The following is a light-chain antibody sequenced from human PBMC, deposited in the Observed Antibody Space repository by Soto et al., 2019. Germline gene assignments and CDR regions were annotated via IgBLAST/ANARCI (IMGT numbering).Light chain of an antibody. J-gene: IGLJ1*01. CDR3: SSYMSTTRYV. V-gene: IGLV2-18*02. CDR2: EVI. CDR1: SSDVGKYDR. Sequence: QSVLTQPPSVSGSPGQSVTISCTGTSSDVGKYDRVSWYQQPPGTAPKLIIYEVINRPSGVPARFSGSKSGNTASLTISGLQAEDEAEYYCSSYMSTTRYVFRAGTKVPV.